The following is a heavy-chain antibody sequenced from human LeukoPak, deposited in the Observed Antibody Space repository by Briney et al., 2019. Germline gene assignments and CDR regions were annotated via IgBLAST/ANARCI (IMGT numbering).Heavy chain of an antibody. Sequence: LPGGSLRLSCAASGFTFSKYWMLWVRQAPGKGLEWVANIKQDGSEKYYVDSVKGRFTISRDNAKNPLYLQMNSLRAEDTAVYYCARALSDFGPKIFSAFDYWGQGTLVTVSS. CDR2: IKQDGSEK. V-gene: IGHV3-7*01. D-gene: IGHD3/OR15-3a*01. CDR1: GFTFSKYW. CDR3: ARALSDFGPKIFSAFDY. J-gene: IGHJ4*02.